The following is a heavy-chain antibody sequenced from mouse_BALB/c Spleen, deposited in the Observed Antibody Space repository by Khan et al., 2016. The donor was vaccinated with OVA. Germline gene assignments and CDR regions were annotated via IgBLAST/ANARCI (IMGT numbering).Heavy chain of an antibody. J-gene: IGHJ3*01. V-gene: IGHV1-9*01. D-gene: IGHD1-1*01. CDR3: ARSPLNHYGSSPFAY. CDR2: ILPGSGSN. CDR1: GYTFSSYW. Sequence: QVQLQQAGVELMKPGASVKISCKASGYTFSSYWIQWVKQRPGHGLEWIGEILPGSGSNNYNEKFKGKATITADTSSNTAYMKLSSLTSEDSAVYYCARSPLNHYGSSPFAYWGQGTLVTVSA.